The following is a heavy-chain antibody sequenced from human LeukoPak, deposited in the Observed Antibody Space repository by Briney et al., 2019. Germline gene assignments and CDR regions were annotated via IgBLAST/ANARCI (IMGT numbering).Heavy chain of an antibody. CDR3: AKKPGYGYAFDI. Sequence: GGALRLSCAAAGLTLSNYAMSWVRQAPGKGLECVSAISGSDGITYYSDSVEGRFTISRDNSKNTLYLQMNSLRAEDTAVYYCAKKPGYGYAFDIWGQGTMVTVSS. D-gene: IGHD5-18*01. V-gene: IGHV3-23*01. CDR1: GLTLSNYA. CDR2: ISGSDGIT. J-gene: IGHJ3*02.